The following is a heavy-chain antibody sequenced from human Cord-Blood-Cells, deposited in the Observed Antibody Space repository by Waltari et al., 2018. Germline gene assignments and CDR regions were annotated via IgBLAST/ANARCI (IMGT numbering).Heavy chain of an antibody. D-gene: IGHD1-1*01. CDR2: ISYDGSNK. J-gene: IGHJ2*01. V-gene: IGHV3-30-3*01. CDR1: GFTFSSYA. Sequence: QVQLVESGGGVVQPGRSLRLSCAASGFTFSSYAMHWVCHAPGKGLEWVAVISYDGSNKYYADSVKGRFTISRDNSKNTLYLQMNSLRAEDTAVYYCARDGPELDIFWYFDLWGRGTLVTVSS. CDR3: ARDGPELDIFWYFDL.